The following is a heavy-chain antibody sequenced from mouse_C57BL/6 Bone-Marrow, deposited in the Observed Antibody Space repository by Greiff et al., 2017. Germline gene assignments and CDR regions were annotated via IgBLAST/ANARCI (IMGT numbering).Heavy chain of an antibody. CDR3: AREGTGTLDY. J-gene: IGHJ2*01. V-gene: IGHV1-80*01. Sequence: VKLVESGAELVKPGASVKISCKASGYAFSSYWMNWVKQRPGKGLEWIGQIYPGDGDTNYNGKFKGKATLTADKSSSTAYMQLSSLTSEDSAVLICAREGTGTLDYWGQGTTLTVSS. CDR1: GYAFSSYW. CDR2: IYPGDGDT. D-gene: IGHD4-1*01.